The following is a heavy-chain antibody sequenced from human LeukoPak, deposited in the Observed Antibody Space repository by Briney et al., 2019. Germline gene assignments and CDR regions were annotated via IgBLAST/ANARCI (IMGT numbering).Heavy chain of an antibody. J-gene: IGHJ4*02. CDR2: INPNSGGT. Sequence: ASVKVSCKASGNTFTGYYMHWVRQAPGQGLEWMGWINPNSGGTNYAQKFQGRVTMTRDTSISTAYMELSRLRSDDTAVYYCAREPIAVAGTGYDYWGQGTLVTVSS. CDR3: AREPIAVAGTGYDY. D-gene: IGHD6-19*01. V-gene: IGHV1-2*02. CDR1: GNTFTGYY.